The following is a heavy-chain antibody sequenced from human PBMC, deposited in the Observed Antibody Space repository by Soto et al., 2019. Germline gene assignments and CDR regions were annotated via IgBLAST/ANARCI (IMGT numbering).Heavy chain of an antibody. Sequence: SETLSLTCTVSSGSISVTNVFWGWVRQPPGKGLEWIGNVDYSGTAYFSPSLATRVTFHVDTSKNQFSLTLYSVTAADTAVYYCARITGRHPDYWGQGILVTVSS. J-gene: IGHJ4*02. V-gene: IGHV4-39*01. CDR3: ARITGRHPDY. D-gene: IGHD1-20*01. CDR2: VDYSGTA. CDR1: SGSISVTNVF.